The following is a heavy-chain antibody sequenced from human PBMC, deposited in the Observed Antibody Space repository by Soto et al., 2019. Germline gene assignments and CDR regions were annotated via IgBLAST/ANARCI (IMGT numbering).Heavy chain of an antibody. V-gene: IGHV4-39*01. D-gene: IGHD3-3*01. J-gene: IGHJ6*03. Sequence: PSETLSRTYTVSGGSTSSSSYYKGFLRQPPGKWLYWIGSIYYSGSTYYNPSLKSRVTISVDTSKHQFSLQPSSVTAAATAVFYCARHPNDFSSGYPYYMDVWGKGTTVSVSS. CDR1: GGSTSSSSYY. CDR2: IYYSGST. CDR3: ARHPNDFSSGYPYYMDV.